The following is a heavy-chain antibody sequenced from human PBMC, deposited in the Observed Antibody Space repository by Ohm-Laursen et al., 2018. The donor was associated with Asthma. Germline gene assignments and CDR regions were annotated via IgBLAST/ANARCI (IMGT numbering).Heavy chain of an antibody. CDR2: ISYDGSNK. Sequence: SSLRLSCSASGFTFSSYGMHWVRQAPGKGLEWVAVISYDGSNKYYADSVKGRFTISRDNSKNTLYLQMNSLRAEDTAVYYCAKDICGGSCYYYGMDVWGQGTTVTVSS. D-gene: IGHD2-15*01. J-gene: IGHJ6*02. V-gene: IGHV3-30*18. CDR1: GFTFSSYG. CDR3: AKDICGGSCYYYGMDV.